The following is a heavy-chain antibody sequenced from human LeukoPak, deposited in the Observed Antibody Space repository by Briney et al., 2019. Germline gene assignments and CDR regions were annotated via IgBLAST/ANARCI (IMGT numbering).Heavy chain of an antibody. D-gene: IGHD4-17*01. CDR2: ISSSSSYI. J-gene: IGHJ5*02. V-gene: IGHV3-21*01. CDR3: ARKSQATVMVGFDP. Sequence: GGPLRLSCAASGFTFSSYSMNWVRQAPGKGLEWVSSISSSSSYIYYADSVKGRFTISRDNAKDSLYLQMNSLRAEDTAVYYCARKSQATVMVGFDPWGQGTLVTVSS. CDR1: GFTFSSYS.